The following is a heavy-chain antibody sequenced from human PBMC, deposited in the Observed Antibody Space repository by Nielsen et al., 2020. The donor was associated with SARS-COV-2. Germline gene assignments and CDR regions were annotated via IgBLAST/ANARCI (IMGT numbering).Heavy chain of an antibody. V-gene: IGHV3-11*05. J-gene: IGHJ6*02. D-gene: IGHD4-11*01. Sequence: WIRQPPGKGLEWVSYISSSSSYTNYADSVKGRFTISRDNAKNSLYLQMNSLRAEDTAVYYCARDGVDSNYGYYYYGTDVWGQGTTVTVSS. CDR2: ISSSSSYT. CDR3: ARDGVDSNYGYYYYGTDV.